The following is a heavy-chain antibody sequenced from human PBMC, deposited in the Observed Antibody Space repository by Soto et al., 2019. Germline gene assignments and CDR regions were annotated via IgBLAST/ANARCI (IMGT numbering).Heavy chain of an antibody. V-gene: IGHV1-69*13. CDR3: ARDLWGIAAAGVYGMDV. D-gene: IGHD6-13*01. Sequence: AASVKVSCKASGGTFSSYAISWVRQAPGQGLEWMGGIIPIFGTANYAQKFQGRVTITADESTSTAYMELSSLRSEDTAVYYCARDLWGIAAAGVYGMDVWGQGTTVTVSS. CDR1: GGTFSSYA. J-gene: IGHJ6*02. CDR2: IIPIFGTA.